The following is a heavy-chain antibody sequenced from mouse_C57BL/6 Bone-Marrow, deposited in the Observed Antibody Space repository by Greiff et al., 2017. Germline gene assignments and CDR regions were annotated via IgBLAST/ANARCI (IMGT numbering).Heavy chain of an antibody. V-gene: IGHV8-8*01. CDR3: DRIAGYYGSSYAMDY. J-gene: IGHJ4*01. CDR2: IWWDDDK. Sequence: QVTLKESGPGILQPSPTLSLTCSFSGFSLSTFGMGVGWIRHPSGKGLEWLAHIWWDDDKYYNPALKSRLTLSKDNSNNHVFLKIANVDTADTATYYGDRIAGYYGSSYAMDYWGQGTSVTVSS. CDR1: GFSLSTFGMG. D-gene: IGHD1-1*01.